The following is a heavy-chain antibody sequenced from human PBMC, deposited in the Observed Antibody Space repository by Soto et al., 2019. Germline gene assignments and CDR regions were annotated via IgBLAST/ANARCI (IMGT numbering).Heavy chain of an antibody. CDR2: IYHGGNT. D-gene: IGHD5-18*01. V-gene: IGHV3-53*01. J-gene: IGHJ4*02. Sequence: VQLVEFGGGLIQPGGSLRLSCAASGFTVSSNHMTWIRQAPGRGPEWVSTIYHGGNTYYADSVKGRFAISRDNSKNMLYLQMNSLRAEDTAVYYCATGVDTAKDGYWGQGTLVTVSS. CDR3: ATGVDTAKDGY. CDR1: GFTVSSNH.